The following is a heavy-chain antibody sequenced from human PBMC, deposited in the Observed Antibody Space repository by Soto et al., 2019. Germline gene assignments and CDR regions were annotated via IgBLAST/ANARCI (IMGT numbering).Heavy chain of an antibody. CDR3: ARDGLWYDSSGYRHNYFDY. J-gene: IGHJ4*02. CDR1: GFTFSSYS. Sequence: GGSLRLSCAASGFTFSSYSMNWVRQAPGKGLEWVSYISSSSSTIYYADSVKGRFTISRDNAKNSLYLQMNSLRDEDTAVYYCARDGLWYDSSGYRHNYFDYWGQGTLVTVSS. V-gene: IGHV3-48*02. D-gene: IGHD3-22*01. CDR2: ISSSSSTI.